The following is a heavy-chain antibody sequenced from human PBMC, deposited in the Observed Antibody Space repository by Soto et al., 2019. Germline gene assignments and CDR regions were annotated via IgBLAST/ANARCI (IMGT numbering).Heavy chain of an antibody. CDR3: AKDLSSGVLRNWFDP. Sequence: GGSLRLSCAASGFTFSSYAMTWVRQAAGKGLEWVSSITGSGTTTFYADSVKGRFTISRDNSNDTLYLQMSGLRAEDTAGYYCAKDLSSGVLRNWFDPWGQGSLVTVSS. CDR1: GFTFSSYA. CDR2: ITGSGTTT. D-gene: IGHD6-19*01. J-gene: IGHJ5*02. V-gene: IGHV3-23*01.